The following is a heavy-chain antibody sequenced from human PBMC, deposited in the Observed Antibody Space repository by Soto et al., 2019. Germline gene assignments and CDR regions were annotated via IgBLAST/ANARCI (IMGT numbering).Heavy chain of an antibody. CDR2: ISAYNGNT. CDR3: ARCGDIVVVPVYGMDV. CDR1: GYTFTSYG. V-gene: IGHV1-18*01. Sequence: VASVKVSCKASGYTFTSYGISWVRQAPGQGPEWMGWISAYNGNTNYAQKLQGRVTMTTDTSTSTAYMELRSLRSDDTAVYYCARCGDIVVVPVYGMDVWGQGTTVTVSS. J-gene: IGHJ6*02. D-gene: IGHD2-2*01.